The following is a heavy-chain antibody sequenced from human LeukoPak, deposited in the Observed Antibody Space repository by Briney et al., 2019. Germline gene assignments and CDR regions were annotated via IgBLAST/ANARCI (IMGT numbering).Heavy chain of an antibody. V-gene: IGHV3-33*01. D-gene: IGHD4-17*01. J-gene: IGHJ4*02. CDR3: ARDALTTVTDY. CDR2: IWYDGSNK. Sequence: SGGSLRLSCAASGFTFSSYGMHWVRQAPGKGLEWVAVIWYDGSNKYYADSVKGQFTISRDNSKNTLYLQMNSLRAEDTAVYYCARDALTTVTDYWGQGTLVTVSS. CDR1: GFTFSSYG.